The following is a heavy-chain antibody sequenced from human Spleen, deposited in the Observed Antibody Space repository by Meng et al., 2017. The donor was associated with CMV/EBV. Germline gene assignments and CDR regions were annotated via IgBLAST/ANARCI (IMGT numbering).Heavy chain of an antibody. J-gene: IGHJ6*02. CDR3: ARDRVVPAAIWASYYYYGMDV. CDR2: SNAGNGNT. CDR1: GYTFTSYA. D-gene: IGHD2-2*02. V-gene: IGHV1-3*02. Sequence: ASVKVSCKASGYTFTSYAMHWVRQAPGQRLEWMGWSNAGNGNTKYSQEFQGRVTMTRDTSTSTVYMELSSLRSEDTAVYYCARDRVVPAAIWASYYYYGMDVWGQGTTVTVSS.